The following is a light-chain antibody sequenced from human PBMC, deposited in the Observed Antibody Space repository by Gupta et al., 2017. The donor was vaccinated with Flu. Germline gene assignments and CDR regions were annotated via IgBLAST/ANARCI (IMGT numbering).Light chain of an antibody. CDR3: QQENTWPWT. CDR2: GAS. J-gene: IGKJ1*01. Sequence: PGTPSVSPAERATHSCRASQSVSRSLAWYQPNPGQAPRLLIYGASTRATGLPAKFSGSVSGTEFTLTIRRLQFEDFAVNYCQQENTWPWTFGQGTKVEIK. CDR1: QSVSRS. V-gene: IGKV3-15*01.